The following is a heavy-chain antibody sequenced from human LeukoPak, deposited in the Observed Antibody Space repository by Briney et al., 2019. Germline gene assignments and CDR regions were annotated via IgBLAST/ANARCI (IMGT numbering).Heavy chain of an antibody. J-gene: IGHJ6*03. CDR1: GGSISSYY. CDR3: ARDRRFDHGPGATYYYYYMDV. Sequence: ASETLSLTCTVPGGSISSYYWSWIRQPAGKGLEWIGRIYTSGSTNYNPSLKSRVTMSVDTSKNQFSLKLSSVTAADTAVYYCARDRRFDHGPGATYYYYYMDVWGKGTTVTVSS. D-gene: IGHD1-26*01. CDR2: IYTSGST. V-gene: IGHV4-4*07.